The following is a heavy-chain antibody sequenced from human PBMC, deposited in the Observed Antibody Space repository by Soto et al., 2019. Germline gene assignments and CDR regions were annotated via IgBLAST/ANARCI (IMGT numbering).Heavy chain of an antibody. CDR3: ARDGLVASADRYYYYYGMDG. D-gene: IGHD2-2*01. J-gene: IGHJ6*02. V-gene: IGHV1-3*01. Sequence: ASVKVSCKASGYTFTSYAMHWVRQAPGQRLEWMGWINAGNGNTKYSQKFQGRVTITRDTSASTAYMELSSLRSEDTAVYYCARDGLVASADRYYYYYGMDGWGQGTTVTVSS. CDR2: INAGNGNT. CDR1: GYTFTSYA.